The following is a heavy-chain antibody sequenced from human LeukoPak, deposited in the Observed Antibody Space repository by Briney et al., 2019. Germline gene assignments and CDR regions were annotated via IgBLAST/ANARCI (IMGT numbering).Heavy chain of an antibody. CDR3: ASEYYGGGTTGGYFHY. Sequence: GGSLRLSCAASGFTFSSYATSWVRQAPGKRPEWVSGISESGGTTHYADSVKGRLTISRDNSKNTLYLQMNSLRAEDTAVYYCASEYYGGGTTGGYFHYWGQGTLVTVTS. D-gene: IGHD3-10*01. CDR1: GFTFSSYA. CDR2: ISESGGTT. V-gene: IGHV3-23*01. J-gene: IGHJ4*02.